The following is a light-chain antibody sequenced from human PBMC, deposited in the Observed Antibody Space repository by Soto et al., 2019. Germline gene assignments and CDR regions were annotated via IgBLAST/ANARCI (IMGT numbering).Light chain of an antibody. CDR1: SSDVGGYDY. Sequence: LTQPASVSGSPGRTITISCTGTSSDVGGYDYVSWHQQHPGKAPKLMIYDVSKRPSGVSNRFSGSKSGNTASLTISGLQAEDEADYYCSSKRGSTGVFGTGTKVTVL. V-gene: IGLV2-14*01. J-gene: IGLJ1*01. CDR3: SSKRGSTGV. CDR2: DVS.